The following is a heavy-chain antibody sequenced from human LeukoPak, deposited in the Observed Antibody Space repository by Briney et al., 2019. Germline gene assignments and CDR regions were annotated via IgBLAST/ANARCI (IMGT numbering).Heavy chain of an antibody. CDR2: INHSGST. CDR3: AREGYYYGMAV. Sequence: SETLSLTCAVYGGSFSGYYWSWIRDPPGKGLEWIGEINHSGSTNYNPSLKSRVTISVDTSKNQFSLKLSSVTAADTAVYYCAREGYYYGMAVWSQGTTVTVSS. J-gene: IGHJ6*02. CDR1: GGSFSGYY. V-gene: IGHV4-34*01.